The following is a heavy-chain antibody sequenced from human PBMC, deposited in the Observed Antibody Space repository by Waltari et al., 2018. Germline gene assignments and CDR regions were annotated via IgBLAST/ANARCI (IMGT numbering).Heavy chain of an antibody. Sequence: VQLVQSGAEVQKPGASVKVSCKASGYPFTDNYMHWVRQAPGQGLEWMGWINPNNGGTNYAQKFQGRVTMTRDTSISTAFMDLSRLKSDDTAVYFCARGDPSVYYTSHMDVWGKGTTVTVSS. V-gene: IGHV1-2*02. CDR1: GYPFTDNY. D-gene: IGHD3-3*01. CDR3: ARGDPSVYYTSHMDV. CDR2: INPNNGGT. J-gene: IGHJ6*03.